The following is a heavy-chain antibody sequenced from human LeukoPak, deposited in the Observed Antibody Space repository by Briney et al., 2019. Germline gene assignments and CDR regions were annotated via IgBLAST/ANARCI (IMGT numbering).Heavy chain of an antibody. J-gene: IGHJ5*02. CDR2: IKEDGSEK. Sequence: PGGSLRLSCAASGFTFSNYWMSWVRQAPGKGLEWVANIKEDGSEKYYVDSVKGRFTISRDNAKNSLYLQMNSLRAEDTAVYYCASGGSSGYYARWFDPWGQGTLVTVSS. CDR3: ASGGSSGYYARWFDP. V-gene: IGHV3-7*01. D-gene: IGHD3-22*01. CDR1: GFTFSNYW.